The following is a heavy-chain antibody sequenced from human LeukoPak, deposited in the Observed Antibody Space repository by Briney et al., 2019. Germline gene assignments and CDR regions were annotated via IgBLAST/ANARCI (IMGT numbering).Heavy chain of an antibody. Sequence: ASVKVSCKASGYTFTCYYMHWVRQAPGQGLEWMGWINPNSGGTNYAQKFQGRVTMTRDTSISTAYMELSRLRSDDTAVYYCARTVTSTDTFDPWGQGNLVTASS. J-gene: IGHJ5*02. V-gene: IGHV1-2*02. CDR2: INPNSGGT. CDR3: ARTVTSTDTFDP. CDR1: GYTFTCYY. D-gene: IGHD4-11*01.